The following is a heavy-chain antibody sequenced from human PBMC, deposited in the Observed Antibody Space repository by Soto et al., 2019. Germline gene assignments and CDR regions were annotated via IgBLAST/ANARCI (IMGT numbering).Heavy chain of an antibody. D-gene: IGHD3-10*01. V-gene: IGHV5-51*01. CDR1: GYSITSYW. J-gene: IGHJ3*02. Sequence: GVSRSVSCRGGGYSITSYWIDWVIKMPGKGLEWMGIIYPGDSDTRYSPSFQGQVTISADKSISTAYLQMMTLRSEDTAVYYCAREWRILWWGALAIWVQGTMVTVSS. CDR3: AREWRILWWGALAI. CDR2: IYPGDSDT.